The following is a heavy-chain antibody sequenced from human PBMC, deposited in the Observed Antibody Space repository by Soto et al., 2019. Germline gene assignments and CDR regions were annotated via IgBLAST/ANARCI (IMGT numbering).Heavy chain of an antibody. CDR2: TYYRSKWFH. V-gene: IGHV6-1*01. CDR1: GDSVSSDITS. Sequence: SQTLSLTCAISGDSVSSDITSWNWVRQSPSRGLEWLGRTYYRSKWFHDYAASVKSRITINPDTSKNQFSLELNSMTPEDTAVYYCARGNALDVWGQGTVVTVSS. D-gene: IGHD3-10*01. J-gene: IGHJ3*01. CDR3: ARGNALDV.